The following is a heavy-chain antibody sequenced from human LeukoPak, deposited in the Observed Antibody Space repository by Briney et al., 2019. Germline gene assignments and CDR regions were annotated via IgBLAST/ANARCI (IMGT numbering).Heavy chain of an antibody. D-gene: IGHD3-10*01. V-gene: IGHV3-21*04. Sequence: PGGSLRLSCAASGFTFNAYSMGWVRQAPGKGLEWVSIISRASESIFYADSVKGRFTISRDNAKNSLYLQMNSLRAEDTALYYCARGLYYYGSGSYYRQKTYYFDYWGQGTLVTVSS. CDR2: ISRASESI. CDR1: GFTFNAYS. CDR3: ARGLYYYGSGSYYRQKTYYFDY. J-gene: IGHJ4*02.